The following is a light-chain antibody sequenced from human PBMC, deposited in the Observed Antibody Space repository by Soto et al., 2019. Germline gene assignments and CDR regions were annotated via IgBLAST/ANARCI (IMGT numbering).Light chain of an antibody. J-gene: IGLJ2*01. V-gene: IGLV2-14*01. CDR1: SSDVGAYDY. CDR3: SSYTRGSTLV. CDR2: EVS. Sequence: QSALTQPASVSGSPGQSITISCTGTSSDVGAYDYVSWYQQHPGKAPKLMIYEVSSRPSGVSNRFSGSKSGNTASLTISGLQADDEPDYYCSSYTRGSTLVFGGGTKVTVL.